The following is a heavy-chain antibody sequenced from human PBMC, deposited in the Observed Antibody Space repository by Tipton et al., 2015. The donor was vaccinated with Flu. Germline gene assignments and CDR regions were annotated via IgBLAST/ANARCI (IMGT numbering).Heavy chain of an antibody. CDR3: ARVETVQFYSFDY. CDR1: GGSISSSSYY. D-gene: IGHD1-1*01. Sequence: TLSLTCTVSGGSISSSSYYWGWIRQPPGKGLEWIGSIYHSGSTYYNPSLKSRVTISVDTAKNQFSLELSSVTAADSAVYYCARVETVQFYSFDYWGQGTVVTVSS. V-gene: IGHV4-39*07. J-gene: IGHJ4*02. CDR2: IYHSGST.